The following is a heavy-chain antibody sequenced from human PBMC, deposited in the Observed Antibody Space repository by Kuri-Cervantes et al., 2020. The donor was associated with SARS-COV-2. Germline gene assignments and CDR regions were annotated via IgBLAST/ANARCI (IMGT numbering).Heavy chain of an antibody. V-gene: IGHV4-38-2*01. D-gene: IGHD6-6*01. J-gene: IGHJ3*02. CDR2: IYHSGST. CDR1: GYSISSGYY. Sequence: SQTLSLTCAVSGYSISSGYYWGWIRQPPGKGLEWFAIIYHSGSTYYNPSLKSRVTISLDTSKNQFSLKLSSVTATDTAVYYCARRGAGSSSAAFDIWGLGTMVTVSS. CDR3: ARRGAGSSSAAFDI.